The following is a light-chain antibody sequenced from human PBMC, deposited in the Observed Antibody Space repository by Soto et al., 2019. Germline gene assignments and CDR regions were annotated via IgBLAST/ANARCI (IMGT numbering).Light chain of an antibody. Sequence: QSVLAQAPSVSGTPGQRVTITCSGGSSNIGRNSVNWYQHLPGTAPKLLTHGNNHRPSGVPDRFSGSKSGTSASLAISGLQPEDEADYCCAAWDDSLNEYVFGDGTKVTVL. CDR3: AAWDDSLNEYV. CDR1: SSNIGRNS. CDR2: GNN. V-gene: IGLV1-44*01. J-gene: IGLJ1*01.